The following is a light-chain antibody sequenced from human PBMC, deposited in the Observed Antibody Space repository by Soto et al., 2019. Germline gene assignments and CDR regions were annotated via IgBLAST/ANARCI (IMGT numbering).Light chain of an antibody. CDR2: GAS. CDR3: QQYDQWPIT. J-gene: IGKJ5*01. V-gene: IGKV3-15*01. Sequence: EIVMTQSPATLSVSPGERATLFCRASHSVSSSLAWYQQKPGQAPRLLIHGASTRATGIPARFSGSGSGTEFTLTISSLEPEDFAVYYCQQYDQWPITFGQGTRLEIK. CDR1: HSVSSS.